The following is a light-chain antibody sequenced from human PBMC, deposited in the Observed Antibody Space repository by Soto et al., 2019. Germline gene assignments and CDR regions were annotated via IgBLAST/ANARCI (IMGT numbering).Light chain of an antibody. J-gene: IGKJ1*01. CDR1: QSVNTN. Sequence: EIVMTQSPATLSVSPGERATFSCRASQSVNTNLAWYQLKPGQAPRLLVYGASIRATGIPARFSGSGSGTDFTLTISRLEPEDFAVYYCQQYGSSPWTFGQGTKVDIK. V-gene: IGKV3-20*01. CDR2: GAS. CDR3: QQYGSSPWT.